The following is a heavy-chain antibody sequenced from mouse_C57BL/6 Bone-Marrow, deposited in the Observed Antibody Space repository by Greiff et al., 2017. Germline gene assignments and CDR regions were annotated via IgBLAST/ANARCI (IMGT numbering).Heavy chain of an antibody. V-gene: IGHV1-55*01. CDR1: GYTFTSYW. Sequence: VQLQQPGAELVKPGASVKMSCKASGYTFTSYWITWVKQRPGQGLEWIGDIYPGSGSTNYNEKFKSKATLTVDTSSSTAYMQLSSLTSEDSAVYYCARGYYGSSYVYWYFDVWGTGTTVTVSS. J-gene: IGHJ1*03. D-gene: IGHD1-1*01. CDR3: ARGYYGSSYVYWYFDV. CDR2: IYPGSGST.